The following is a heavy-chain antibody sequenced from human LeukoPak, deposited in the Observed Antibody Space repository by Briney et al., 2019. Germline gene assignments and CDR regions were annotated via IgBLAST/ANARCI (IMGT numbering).Heavy chain of an antibody. D-gene: IGHD1-26*01. CDR1: GGSINSYF. J-gene: IGHJ4*02. V-gene: IGHV4-4*07. CDR3: ARQEGGIVGPY. Sequence: PSETLSLTCTVSGGSINSYFWTWIRQPAGKGLERIGRIYTGGSTNYNPSLKSRVTMSVDTSKNQFSLKLSSVTAADTAVYYCARQEGGIVGPYWGQGTLVTVSS. CDR2: IYTGGST.